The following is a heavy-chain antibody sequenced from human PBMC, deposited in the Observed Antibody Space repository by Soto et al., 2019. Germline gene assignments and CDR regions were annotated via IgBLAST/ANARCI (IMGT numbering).Heavy chain of an antibody. D-gene: IGHD3-22*01. J-gene: IGHJ4*02. Sequence: QPGGSLRLSCAASGFTFSSYGMHWVRQAPGKGLEWVAVISYDGSNKYYADSVKGRFTISRDNSKNTLYLQMNSLRAEDTAVYYCAKVAPKGGNYYDSSGYYMGLDYWGQGTLVTVSS. CDR1: GFTFSSYG. V-gene: IGHV3-30*18. CDR3: AKVAPKGGNYYDSSGYYMGLDY. CDR2: ISYDGSNK.